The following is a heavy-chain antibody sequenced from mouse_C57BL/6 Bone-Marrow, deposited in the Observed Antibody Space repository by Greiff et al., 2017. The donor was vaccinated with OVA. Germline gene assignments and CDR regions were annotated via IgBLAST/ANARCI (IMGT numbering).Heavy chain of an antibody. Sequence: QVQLQQSGPELVKPGASVKISCKASGYAFSSSWMNWVKQRPGKGLEWIGRIYPGDGDTNYNGKFKGKATLTADKSSSTAYMQLSSLTSEDSAVYFCASYEYDKRTWFAYWGQGTLVTVSA. J-gene: IGHJ3*01. CDR2: IYPGDGDT. CDR3: ASYEYDKRTWFAY. V-gene: IGHV1-82*01. CDR1: GYAFSSSW. D-gene: IGHD2-4*01.